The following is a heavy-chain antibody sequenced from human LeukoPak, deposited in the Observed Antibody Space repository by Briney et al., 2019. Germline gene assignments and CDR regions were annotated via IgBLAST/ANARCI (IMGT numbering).Heavy chain of an antibody. D-gene: IGHD3-10*02. CDR1: GFTFSSYS. CDR3: ARDGVWSGPFDY. J-gene: IGHJ4*02. V-gene: IGHV3-30*02. Sequence: GGSLRLSCAASGFTFSSYSMHWVRQAPGQGLEWVAFILYDGTNKYYADSVKGRFTISRDNAKNSLYLQMNSLRAEDTAVYYCARDGVWSGPFDYWGQGTLVTVSS. CDR2: ILYDGTNK.